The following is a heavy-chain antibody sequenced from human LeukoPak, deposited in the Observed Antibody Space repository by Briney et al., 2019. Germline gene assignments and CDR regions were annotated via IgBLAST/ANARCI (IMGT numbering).Heavy chain of an antibody. D-gene: IGHD6-13*01. J-gene: IGHJ5*02. Sequence: GSLRLSCAASGFTFNSYWMHWVRQAPGKGLVWVSQINNDGSTTRYADSVKGRFTISRDNAENTLYLQMSSLRAEDAAVYYCARGYSSSWYNWLDPWGQGTLVTVSS. CDR1: GFTFNSYW. CDR2: INNDGSTT. CDR3: ARGYSSSWYNWLDP. V-gene: IGHV3-74*01.